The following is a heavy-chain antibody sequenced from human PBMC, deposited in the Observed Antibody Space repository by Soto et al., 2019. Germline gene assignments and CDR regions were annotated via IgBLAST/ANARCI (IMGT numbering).Heavy chain of an antibody. J-gene: IGHJ3*02. D-gene: IGHD6-13*01. CDR1: GGTFSSYA. V-gene: IGHV1-69*13. CDR2: IIPIFGTA. Sequence: SVKVSCKASGGTFSSYAISWARQAPGQGLEWMGGIIPIFGTANYAQQFQGRVTITADESTSTAYMELSSLRSEDTAVYYCARDGGIAGAAKGGFEICDQGTMVTVS. CDR3: ARDGGIAGAAKGGFEI.